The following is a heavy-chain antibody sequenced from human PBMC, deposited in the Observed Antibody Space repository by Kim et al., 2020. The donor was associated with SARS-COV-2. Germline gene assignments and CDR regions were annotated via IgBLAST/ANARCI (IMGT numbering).Heavy chain of an antibody. V-gene: IGHV3-9*01. J-gene: IGHJ4*02. Sequence: GGSLRLSCAASGFTFDDYAMHWVRQAPGKGLEWVSGMSWNSGSIGYADSVKGRFTISRDNAKNSLYLQMNSLRAEDTALYYCAKDSSSWYPLEVWGQGTL. D-gene: IGHD6-13*01. CDR2: MSWNSGSI. CDR1: GFTFDDYA. CDR3: AKDSSSWYPLEV.